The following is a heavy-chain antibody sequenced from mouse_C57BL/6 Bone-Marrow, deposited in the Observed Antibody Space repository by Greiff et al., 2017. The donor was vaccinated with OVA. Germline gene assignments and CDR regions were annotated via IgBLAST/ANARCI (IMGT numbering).Heavy chain of an antibody. J-gene: IGHJ3*01. V-gene: IGHV1-81*01. CDR2: IYPRSGNT. CDR1: GYTFTSYG. D-gene: IGHD4-1*01. CDR3: ARLGPGFAY. Sequence: QVQLQQSGAELARPGASVKLSCKASGYTFTSYGISWVKQRTGQGLEWIGEIYPRSGNTYYNEKFKGKATLTADKSSSTAYMELRSLTSADSAVYFCARLGPGFAYWGQGTLVTVSA.